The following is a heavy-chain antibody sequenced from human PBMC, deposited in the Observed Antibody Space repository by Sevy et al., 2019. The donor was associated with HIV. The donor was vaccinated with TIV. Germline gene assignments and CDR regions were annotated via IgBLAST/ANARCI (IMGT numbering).Heavy chain of an antibody. CDR1: GDSIISSRW. CDR3: AVAAGTDILGYYFDS. Sequence: SETLSLTCTVSGDSIISSRWWSWFRQTPGKGLEWIGDIYHRGTTNYSPSLKNRVIMSVDKSKNQFSLKLTSVTAADTAVYYCAVAAGTDILGYYFDSWGQGLPVTVSS. CDR2: IYHRGTT. J-gene: IGHJ4*02. V-gene: IGHV4-4*02. D-gene: IGHD3-3*02.